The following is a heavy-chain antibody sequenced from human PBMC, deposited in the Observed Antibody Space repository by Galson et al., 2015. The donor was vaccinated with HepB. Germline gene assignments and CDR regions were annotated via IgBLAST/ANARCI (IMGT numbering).Heavy chain of an antibody. Sequence: SVKVSCKVSGYSLTDLSIRWVRQAPGKGLEWMGGFHPEEAETFYAQKFQGRVTMTEDTSTDTAYMELNSLKSEDTAIYYCANAGGDFWGGFESWGQGTLVTVSS. CDR3: ANAGGDFWGGFES. V-gene: IGHV1-24*01. D-gene: IGHD3-3*01. CDR2: FHPEEAET. CDR1: GYSLTDLS. J-gene: IGHJ4*02.